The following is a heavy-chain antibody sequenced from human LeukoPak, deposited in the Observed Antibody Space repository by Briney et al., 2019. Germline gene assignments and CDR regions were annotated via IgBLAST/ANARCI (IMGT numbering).Heavy chain of an antibody. Sequence: GESLKISFKGSGYSFTSFWIGWVRPMPGKGREWMGIIFPADSDTKYSPSFQGQVTISADKSINTAYLQWSSLKASDTAMYYCARQTLRGVSYFAFWGQGTLVTVSS. V-gene: IGHV5-51*01. CDR3: ARQTLRGVSYFAF. CDR1: GYSFTSFW. CDR2: IFPADSDT. D-gene: IGHD3-10*01. J-gene: IGHJ4*02.